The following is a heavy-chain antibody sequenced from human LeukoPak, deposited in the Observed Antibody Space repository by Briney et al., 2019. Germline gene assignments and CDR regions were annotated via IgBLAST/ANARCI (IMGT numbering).Heavy chain of an antibody. D-gene: IGHD3-10*01. CDR2: INHSGST. CDR3: ARGSGSNRYYYYYGMDV. CDR1: GGSFSGYY. Sequence: SETLSLTCAVYGGSFSGYYWSWIRQPPGKGLEWIGEINHSGSTNYNPSLKSRVTISVDTSKNQFSLKLSSVTAADTAVYYCARGSGSNRYYYYYGMDVWGQGTTVTVSS. J-gene: IGHJ6*02. V-gene: IGHV4-34*01.